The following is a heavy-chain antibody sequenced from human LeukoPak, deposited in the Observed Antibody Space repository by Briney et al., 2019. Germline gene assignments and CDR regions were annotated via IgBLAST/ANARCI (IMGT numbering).Heavy chain of an antibody. Sequence: QSGGSLRLSCAASGFTFDDYAMHWVRQAPGKGLEWVSGISWNSGSIGYADSVKGRFTISRDNAKNSLYLQMNSLRAEDTAVYYCARRGYSSGWNRFDYWGQGTLVTVSS. J-gene: IGHJ4*02. V-gene: IGHV3-9*01. D-gene: IGHD6-25*01. CDR3: ARRGYSSGWNRFDY. CDR1: GFTFDDYA. CDR2: ISWNSGSI.